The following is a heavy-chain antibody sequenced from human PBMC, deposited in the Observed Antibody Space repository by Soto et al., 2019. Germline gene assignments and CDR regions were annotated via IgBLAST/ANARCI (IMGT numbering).Heavy chain of an antibody. J-gene: IGHJ4*02. CDR1: GFTFSSYG. CDR2: ISYDGSNK. D-gene: IGHD3-22*01. CDR3: AKGLRVSSVIVVVRSAQLDY. V-gene: IGHV3-30*18. Sequence: PGGSLRLSCAASGFTFSSYGMHWVRQAPGKGLEWVAVISYDGSNKYYADSVKGRFTISRDNSKNTLYLQMNSLRAEDTAVYYCAKGLRVSSVIVVVRSAQLDYWGQGTLVTVSS.